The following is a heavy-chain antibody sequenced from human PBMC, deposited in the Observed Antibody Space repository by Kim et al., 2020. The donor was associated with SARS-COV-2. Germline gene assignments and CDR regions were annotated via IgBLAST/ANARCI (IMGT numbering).Heavy chain of an antibody. J-gene: IGHJ4*02. Sequence: TNYNPSPKSRVTMSVDTSKNQFSLKLSSVTAADTAVYYCAREDSSGYSDYWGQGTLVSVSS. D-gene: IGHD3-22*01. CDR3: AREDSSGYSDY. V-gene: IGHV4-4*07. CDR2: T.